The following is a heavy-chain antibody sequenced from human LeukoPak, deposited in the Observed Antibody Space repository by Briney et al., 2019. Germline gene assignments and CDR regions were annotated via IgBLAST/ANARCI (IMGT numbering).Heavy chain of an antibody. CDR3: ARDKGQYGSGTRGFTWFDP. CDR1: GNSISSGDNY. Sequence: SETLSLTCTVSGNSISSGDNYWSWIRQPAGKGLEWIGRIYTSGSTNYNPSLKSRVTISVDTSKNQFSLKLSSVTAADTAVYYCARDKGQYGSGTRGFTWFDPWGQGTLVTVSS. V-gene: IGHV4-61*02. CDR2: IYTSGST. D-gene: IGHD3-10*01. J-gene: IGHJ5*02.